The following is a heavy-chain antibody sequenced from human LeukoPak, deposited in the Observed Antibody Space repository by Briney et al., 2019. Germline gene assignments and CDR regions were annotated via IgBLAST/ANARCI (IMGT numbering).Heavy chain of an antibody. CDR1: GGTFSSYA. D-gene: IGHD6-19*01. CDR2: IIPILGIA. Sequence: GASVKVSCKASGGTFSSYAISWVRQAPGQGLEWMGRIIPILGIANYAQKFQGRVTITADKSASTAYMELSSLRSEDTAVYYCARAPPLYSSGWWGQGTLVTVSS. CDR3: ARAPPLYSSGW. J-gene: IGHJ4*02. V-gene: IGHV1-69*04.